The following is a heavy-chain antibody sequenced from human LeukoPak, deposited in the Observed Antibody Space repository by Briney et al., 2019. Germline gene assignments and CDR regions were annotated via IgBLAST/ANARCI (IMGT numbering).Heavy chain of an antibody. V-gene: IGHV3-23*01. Sequence: PGGSLRLSCAASGFAFRIYPMIWARQAPGKGLEWVSSISADSGTTNYADSAKGRFTVYRDNSKRTLYLQMNSLRAEDTAVYYCATLMYTTGRQGFDSWGQGTRVTVSS. D-gene: IGHD1-1*01. CDR3: ATLMYTTGRQGFDS. CDR2: ISADSGTT. J-gene: IGHJ4*02. CDR1: GFAFRIYP.